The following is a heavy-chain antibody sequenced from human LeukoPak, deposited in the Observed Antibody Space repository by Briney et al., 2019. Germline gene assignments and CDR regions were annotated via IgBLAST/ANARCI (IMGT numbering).Heavy chain of an antibody. D-gene: IGHD3-3*01. J-gene: IGHJ4*02. CDR3: ARDGIRFWYYFDY. CDR1: GFTFSNYW. CDR2: IKQDGSEK. V-gene: IGHV3-7*01. Sequence: GGSLRLSCAVSGFTFSNYWMSWVRQAPGKGLEWVANIKQDGSEKYYVDSVKGRFTIPRDNAKNSLYLQMNSLRAEDTAVYYCARDGIRFWYYFDYWGQGTLVTVSS.